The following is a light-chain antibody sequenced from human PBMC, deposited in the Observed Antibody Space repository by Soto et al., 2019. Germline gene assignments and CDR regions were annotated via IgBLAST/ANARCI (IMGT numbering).Light chain of an antibody. CDR1: QSISTW. CDR2: DAS. Sequence: DIRVTQSPSTLSASVEDRVTITCRASQSISTWLAWYQQKPGKAPNLLIYDASSLESGVPSRFSGSKSGTEFTLTISSLQPDDFATYYCQQYNSFSPTTFGQGTKVEIK. CDR3: QQYNSFSPTT. V-gene: IGKV1-5*01. J-gene: IGKJ1*01.